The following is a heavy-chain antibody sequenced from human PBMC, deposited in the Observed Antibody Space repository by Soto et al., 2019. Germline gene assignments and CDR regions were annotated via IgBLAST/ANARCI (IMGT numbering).Heavy chain of an antibody. V-gene: IGHV3-30-3*01. CDR2: ISYDGSNK. CDR3: ARDRTGDRGYYYYYGMDV. Sequence: GGSLRLSCAASGFTFSSYAMHWVRQAPGKGLEWVAVISYDGSNKYYADSVKGRFTISRDNSKNTLYLQMNSLRAEDTAVYYCARDRTGDRGYYYYYGMDVWGQGTTVTVSS. D-gene: IGHD7-27*01. CDR1: GFTFSSYA. J-gene: IGHJ6*02.